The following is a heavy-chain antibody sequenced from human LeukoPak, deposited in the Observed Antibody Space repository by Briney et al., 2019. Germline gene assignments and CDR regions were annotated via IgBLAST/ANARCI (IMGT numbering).Heavy chain of an antibody. CDR3: ARWMSGSNWGFDH. CDR2: ISGSGGST. V-gene: IGHV3-23*01. Sequence: GGSLRLSCAASGFTFSSYAMSWVRQAPGKGLEWVSAISGSGGSTYYADSVKGRFTISRDNSKNTLYLQMNSLRADDTALYYCARWMSGSNWGFDHWGQGALVTVSS. J-gene: IGHJ4*02. D-gene: IGHD5-24*01. CDR1: GFTFSSYA.